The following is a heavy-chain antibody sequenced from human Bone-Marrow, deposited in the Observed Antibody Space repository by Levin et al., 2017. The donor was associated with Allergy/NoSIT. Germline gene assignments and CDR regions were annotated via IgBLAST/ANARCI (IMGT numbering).Heavy chain of an antibody. J-gene: IGHJ3*02. D-gene: IGHD3-3*01. CDR2: ISSSSGYI. CDR1: GFTFSSCT. CDR3: ASYDFWSGFLNDAFDI. Sequence: GGSLRLSCAASGFTFSSCTMNWVRQAPGKGLEWVASISSSSGYIYYADSLKGRFTISRDNAKNSLYLQMNSLRAEDTAVYYCASYDFWSGFLNDAFDIWGQGTMVTVSS. V-gene: IGHV3-21*01.